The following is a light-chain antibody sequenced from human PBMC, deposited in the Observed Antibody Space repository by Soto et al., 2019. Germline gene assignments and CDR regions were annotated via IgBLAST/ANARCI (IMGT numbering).Light chain of an antibody. Sequence: QSVLTQPPSASGTPGQRVTISCSGSSSNIGGNTVNWYQQLPGTAPKLLIYSDNQRPSGVPDRFSGSKSGTSASLAISGLQSEDEADYYCAAWSDSLNGVVFGGGTKVTVL. CDR3: AAWSDSLNGVV. CDR1: SSNIGGNT. J-gene: IGLJ2*01. V-gene: IGLV1-44*01. CDR2: SDN.